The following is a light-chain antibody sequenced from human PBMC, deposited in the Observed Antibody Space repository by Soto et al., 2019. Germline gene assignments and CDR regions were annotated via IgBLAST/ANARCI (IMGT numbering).Light chain of an antibody. Sequence: ALTQPSSLSGSPGQSITISCTGTSSDIGAYDYVSWFQQHPGKAPKLMISEVNNRPSGVSNRFSGSKSGNTAYLTISGLQVEDEAEYFRFSFTTTSTHVFGTGTKVTVL. CDR2: EVN. J-gene: IGLJ1*01. V-gene: IGLV2-14*01. CDR3: FSFTTTSTHV. CDR1: SSDIGAYDY.